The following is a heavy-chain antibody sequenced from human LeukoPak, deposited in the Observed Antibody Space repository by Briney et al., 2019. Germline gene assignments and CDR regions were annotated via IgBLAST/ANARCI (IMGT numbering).Heavy chain of an antibody. CDR3: ATRGTSITAAPGYGYYYMDV. CDR1: GGSISSGSYY. CDR2: IYSSGST. V-gene: IGHV4-61*02. J-gene: IGHJ6*03. Sequence: SQTLSLTCTVSGGSISSGSYYWTWIRQPAGKGLEWIGRIYSSGSTNYNPSLESRVTISVDTSKNQFSLKLSSVTAADTAVYYCATRGTSITAAPGYGYYYMDVWGKGTTVTVSS. D-gene: IGHD6-13*01.